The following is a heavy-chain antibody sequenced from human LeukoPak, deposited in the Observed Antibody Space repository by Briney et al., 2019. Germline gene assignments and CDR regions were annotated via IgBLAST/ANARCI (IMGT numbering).Heavy chain of an antibody. CDR3: ARGGAARPDY. J-gene: IGHJ4*02. V-gene: IGHV3-48*04. CDR1: GFTFSSYG. CDR2: ISSGRPTI. D-gene: IGHD6-6*01. Sequence: GGSLRLSCAASGFTFSSYGMNWVRQAPGTGLQWVSYISSGRPTINYADSVRGRFTVSRDNAERSLYLQMNNLRVEDTAVYYCARGGAARPDYWGQGTLVAVSS.